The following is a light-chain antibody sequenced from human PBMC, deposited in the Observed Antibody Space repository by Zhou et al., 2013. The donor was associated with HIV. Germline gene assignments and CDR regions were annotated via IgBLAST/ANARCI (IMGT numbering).Light chain of an antibody. CDR3: QNYKSSPIT. V-gene: IGKV1-5*03. CDR1: QSISTW. Sequence: DIQMTQSPSTLSASVGDRVTITCRASQSISTWLAWYQQKRGKAPKLLIYKASNLESGVPSRFSGSGSGTEFTLTISSLQPDDFATYYCQNYKSSPITFGQGTRLEIK. CDR2: KAS. J-gene: IGKJ5*01.